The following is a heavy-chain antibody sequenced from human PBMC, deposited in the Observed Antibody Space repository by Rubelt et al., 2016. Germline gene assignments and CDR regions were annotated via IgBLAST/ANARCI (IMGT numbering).Heavy chain of an antibody. V-gene: IGHV3-23*01. CDR1: GFSLNNYA. J-gene: IGHJ6*03. CDR2: ISGSGANT. CDR3: ARGGYNYGSYYYYMDV. Sequence: EVQLLESGGGLIQPGGSLRLSCAASGFSLNNYAMAWVRQAPGKGLQWVSTISGSGANTYYADSVKGRFSISRDTSKNTVFLQMNSLRAEDTAVYYCARGGYNYGSYYYYMDVWGKGTTVTVSS. D-gene: IGHD5-18*01.